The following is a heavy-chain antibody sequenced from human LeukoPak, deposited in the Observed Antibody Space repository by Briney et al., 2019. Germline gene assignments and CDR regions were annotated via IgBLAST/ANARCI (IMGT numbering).Heavy chain of an antibody. D-gene: IGHD6-19*01. CDR2: IYYSGST. J-gene: IGHJ4*02. V-gene: IGHV4-59*08. CDR1: GDSIISSY. Sequence: SETLSLTCTVSGDSIISSYWSWIRQPPRKGLEWIGYIYYSGSTNYNPSLKSRVTISVDTSKSQFSLKLSSVTAADSAVYYCARHGGGWYYFDYWGQGTLVTVSS. CDR3: ARHGGGWYYFDY.